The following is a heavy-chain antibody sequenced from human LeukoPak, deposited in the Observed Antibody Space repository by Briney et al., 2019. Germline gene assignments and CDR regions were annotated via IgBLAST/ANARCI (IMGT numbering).Heavy chain of an antibody. CDR1: GYTFTGYY. Sequence: ASVKVSCKASGYTFTGYYIHWVRQAPGQGLEWMGWINPNSGGTNYAQKFQGRVTMTRDTSISTAYMELSRLRSDDTAVYYCARAGGYYPYYYYMDVWGKGTTVTVSS. CDR2: INPNSGGT. V-gene: IGHV1-2*02. CDR3: ARAGGYYPYYYYMDV. D-gene: IGHD3-3*01. J-gene: IGHJ6*03.